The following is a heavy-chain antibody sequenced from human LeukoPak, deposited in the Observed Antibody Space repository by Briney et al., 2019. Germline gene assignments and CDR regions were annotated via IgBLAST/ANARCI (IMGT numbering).Heavy chain of an antibody. CDR2: MNPNSGNT. D-gene: IGHD3-3*01. CDR1: GYTFTSDD. Sequence: ASVKVSCKXSGYTFTSDDINWVQQATGQGLEWMGWMNPNSGNTGYAQKFQGRVTITRNTSISTAYMELSSLRSEDTAVYYCAVDFWSGYGMANWFDPWGQGTLVTVSS. CDR3: AVDFWSGYGMANWFDP. V-gene: IGHV1-8*03. J-gene: IGHJ5*02.